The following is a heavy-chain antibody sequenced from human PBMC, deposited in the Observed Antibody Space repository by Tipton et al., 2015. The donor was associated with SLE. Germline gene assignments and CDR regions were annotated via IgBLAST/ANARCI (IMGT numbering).Heavy chain of an antibody. CDR1: GVSISTYY. CDR3: ARDLASSYGIDV. D-gene: IGHD2-15*01. V-gene: IGHV4-59*01. J-gene: IGHJ6*02. CDR2: FYFSGSS. Sequence: TLSLTCSVSGVSISTYYWSWIRQSPGKGLEWIGFFYFSGSSQYNPSLKSRVAISADTSNNQFSLELRSVTAADTAVYYCARDLASSYGIDVWGQGTTVIVSS.